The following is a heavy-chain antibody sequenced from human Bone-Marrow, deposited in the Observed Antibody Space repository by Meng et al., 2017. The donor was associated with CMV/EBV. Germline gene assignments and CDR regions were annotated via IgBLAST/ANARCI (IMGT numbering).Heavy chain of an antibody. V-gene: IGHV1-69*05. CDR1: GGTFSSYA. D-gene: IGHD3-22*01. CDR3: AMPSPYSSGYLNWFDP. CDR2: IIPIFGTA. J-gene: IGHJ5*02. Sequence: SVKVSCKASGGTFSSYAISWVRQAPGQGLEWMGGIIPIFGTANYAQKFQGRVTITTDESTSTAYMELSSMRSEDTAVYYGAMPSPYSSGYLNWFDPWGQGTLVTVSS.